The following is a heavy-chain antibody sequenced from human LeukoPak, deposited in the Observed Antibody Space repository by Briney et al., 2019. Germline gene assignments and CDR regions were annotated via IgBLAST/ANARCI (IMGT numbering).Heavy chain of an antibody. CDR1: GGSVSSPRLY. Sequence: SETLSLTCSVSGGSVSSPRLYWGWLRQSPGKGLEWIATTHYSGSTYYNPSLRSRVTISLDTSENQFSLQLSSVTAADTATYYCAYSVAPTFYDSGGSDTIDVWGLGTMVAVSS. D-gene: IGHD5/OR15-5a*01. CDR2: THYSGST. V-gene: IGHV4-39*01. J-gene: IGHJ3*01. CDR3: AYSVAPTFYDSGGSDTIDV.